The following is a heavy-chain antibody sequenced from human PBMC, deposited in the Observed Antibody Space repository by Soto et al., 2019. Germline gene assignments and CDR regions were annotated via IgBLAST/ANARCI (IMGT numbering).Heavy chain of an antibody. D-gene: IGHD6-13*01. CDR1: GFSLSTSGVG. CDR3: AHRGGYRSSWYEPSFDP. V-gene: IGHV2-5*01. CDR2: IYWNDDK. Sequence: QITLKESGPTLVKPTQTLTLTCTFSGFSLSTSGVGVGWIRQPPGKALEWLALIYWNDDKRYSPSLKSRLTLTQDTSKYQVALTMTNMDPVDTATYYCAHRGGYRSSWYEPSFDPWGQEPQVTVSS. J-gene: IGHJ5*02.